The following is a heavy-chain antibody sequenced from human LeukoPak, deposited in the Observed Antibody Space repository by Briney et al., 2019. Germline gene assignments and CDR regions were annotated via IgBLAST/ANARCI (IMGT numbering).Heavy chain of an antibody. D-gene: IGHD6-19*01. Sequence: GGSLRLSCAASGFTFGSYGMHWVRQAPGKGLEWVAVIWYDGSNKYYADSVKGRFTISRDNSKNTLYLQMNSLRAEDTAVYYCARDWAVAGSFDYWGQGTLVTVSS. CDR3: ARDWAVAGSFDY. CDR1: GFTFGSYG. V-gene: IGHV3-33*01. CDR2: IWYDGSNK. J-gene: IGHJ4*02.